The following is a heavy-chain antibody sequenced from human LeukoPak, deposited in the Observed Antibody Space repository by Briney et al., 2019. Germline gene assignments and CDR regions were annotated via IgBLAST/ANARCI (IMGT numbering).Heavy chain of an antibody. Sequence: GESLKISCKGSGYSFTSYWIGWVRQMPGKGLEWIGIIYPGDSNTRYSPSFQGQVTISADKSISTAFLQWSSLQASDTAMYYCARSSAMTYNGPRDYWGQGTLVTVSS. V-gene: IGHV5-51*01. CDR1: GYSFTSYW. CDR2: IYPGDSNT. CDR3: ARSSAMTYNGPRDY. J-gene: IGHJ4*02. D-gene: IGHD3-10*01.